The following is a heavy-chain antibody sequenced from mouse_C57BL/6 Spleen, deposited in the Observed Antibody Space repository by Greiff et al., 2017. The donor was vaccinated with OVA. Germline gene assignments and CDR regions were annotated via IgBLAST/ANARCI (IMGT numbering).Heavy chain of an antibody. CDR1: GFTFSDYG. V-gene: IGHV5-17*01. CDR2: ISSGSSTI. CDR3: AKEYYDPYSAMDY. Sequence: EVQLVESGGGLVKPGGSLKLSCAASGFTFSDYGMHWVRQAPEKGLEWVAYISSGSSTIYYADTVKGRFPISRDNAKNTLFLQMTSLRSEDTAMYYCAKEYYDPYSAMDYWGQGTSVTVSS. J-gene: IGHJ4*01. D-gene: IGHD2-4*01.